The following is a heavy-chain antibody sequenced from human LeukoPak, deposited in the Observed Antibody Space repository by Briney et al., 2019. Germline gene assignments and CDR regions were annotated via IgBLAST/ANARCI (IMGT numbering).Heavy chain of an antibody. J-gene: IGHJ5*02. CDR3: ARSYSSSLNEFDP. CDR2: IYPGDSDT. Sequence: GESLKISCKGSGYSFTSYWIGWVRQMPGKGLEWMGIIYPGDSDTRYSPSFQGQVTISADKSISTAYLQWSSLKASDTAMYYCARSYSSSLNEFDPWGQGTLVTVSS. CDR1: GYSFTSYW. V-gene: IGHV5-51*01. D-gene: IGHD6-13*01.